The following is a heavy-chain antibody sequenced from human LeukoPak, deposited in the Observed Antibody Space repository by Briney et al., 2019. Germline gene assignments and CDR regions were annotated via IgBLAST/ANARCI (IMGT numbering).Heavy chain of an antibody. Sequence: SETLSLTCAVSGPSISSGFYWGWTRQPPGKGLEWIGTIYHGGSTYYNPSLKSRVTISVDTSKNQFSLNLSSVTAADTAVYYCSRWTSGSWGQGTLVTVSS. CDR3: SRWTSGS. V-gene: IGHV4-38-2*01. CDR2: IYHGGST. J-gene: IGHJ4*02. CDR1: GPSISSGFY. D-gene: IGHD1-26*01.